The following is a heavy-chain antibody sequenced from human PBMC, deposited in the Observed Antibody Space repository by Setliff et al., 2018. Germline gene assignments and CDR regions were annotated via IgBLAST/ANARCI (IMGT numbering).Heavy chain of an antibody. CDR2: FNPGNGDT. V-gene: IGHV1-3*01. CDR1: GYTFANFA. CDR3: VRRVYSSSSGYYYMDV. D-gene: IGHD6-6*01. Sequence: ASVKVSCKASGYTFANFAINWVRQAPGQRLEWMAWFNPGNGDTKYSQNFQGRVTLTRDTSASTAYMELSSLRSDDTAVYYCVRRVYSSSSGYYYMDVWAKGTTVTVS. J-gene: IGHJ6*03.